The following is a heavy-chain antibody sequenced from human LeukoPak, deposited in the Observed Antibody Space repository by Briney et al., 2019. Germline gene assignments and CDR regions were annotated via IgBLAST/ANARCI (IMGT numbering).Heavy chain of an antibody. J-gene: IGHJ4*02. D-gene: IGHD6-13*01. V-gene: IGHV3-21*01. CDR2: ISTSSSYI. CDR1: GFTFSSYS. CDR3: ARDLLEIAADSYFDY. Sequence: PGGSLRLPCAASGFTFSSYSMNWVRQAPGKGLEWVSSISTSSSYIYYADSVKGRFTISRDNAKNSLFLQMNSLRAEDTAVYYCARDLLEIAADSYFDYWGQGTLVTVSS.